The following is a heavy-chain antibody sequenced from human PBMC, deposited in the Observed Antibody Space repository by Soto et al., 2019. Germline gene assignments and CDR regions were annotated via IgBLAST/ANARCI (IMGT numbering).Heavy chain of an antibody. D-gene: IGHD1-1*01. CDR3: ARDWVRQGYYYGMDV. J-gene: IGHJ6*02. Sequence: SETLSLTCTVSGGSVSSGSYNWSWIRQPPGKGLEWIGYIYYSGRTNYNPSLKSRVTISVDTSKNQFSLKLSSVTAADTAVYYCARDWVRQGYYYGMDVWGQGTTVTVSS. CDR2: IYYSGRT. V-gene: IGHV4-61*01. CDR1: GGSVSSGSYN.